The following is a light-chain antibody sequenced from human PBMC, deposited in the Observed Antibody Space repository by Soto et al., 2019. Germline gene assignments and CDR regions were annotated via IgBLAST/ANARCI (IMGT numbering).Light chain of an antibody. Sequence: EIVMTQSPATLSVSPGERATLSCRASQSVSSSLAWYQQKPGQAPRLLIYGASIRATGIPARFSGSGSGTEFTLTISSLQSEDFAVYYCQQRSNRPTFGQGTKVDI. V-gene: IGKV3-15*01. J-gene: IGKJ1*01. CDR3: QQRSNRPT. CDR2: GAS. CDR1: QSVSSS.